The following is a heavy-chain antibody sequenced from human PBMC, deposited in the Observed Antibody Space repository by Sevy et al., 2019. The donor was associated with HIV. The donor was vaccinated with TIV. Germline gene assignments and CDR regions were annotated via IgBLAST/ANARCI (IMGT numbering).Heavy chain of an antibody. CDR2: IWYDGSNK. Sequence: GGSVRLSCAASGFTFSSYGMHWVRQAPGKGLEWVAVIWYDGSNKYYADSVKGRFTISRDNSKNTLYLQMNSLRAEDTAVYYCARDPSSMIVGNTPFDYWGQGTLVTVSS. CDR3: ARDPSSMIVGNTPFDY. CDR1: GFTFSSYG. V-gene: IGHV3-33*01. D-gene: IGHD3-22*01. J-gene: IGHJ4*02.